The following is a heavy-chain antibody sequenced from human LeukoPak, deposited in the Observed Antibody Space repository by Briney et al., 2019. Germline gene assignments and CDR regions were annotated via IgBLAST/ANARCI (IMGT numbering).Heavy chain of an antibody. Sequence: ETLSLTCTVSGGSISSYYWSWIRQPPGKGLEWIGYIYYSGSTNYNPSLKNRVTISVDTSKNQFSLKLNSVTAADTAVYYCAGRLWFGELLFDYWGQGTLVTVSS. CDR1: GGSISSYY. D-gene: IGHD3-10*01. J-gene: IGHJ4*02. CDR3: AGRLWFGELLFDY. V-gene: IGHV4-59*01. CDR2: IYYSGST.